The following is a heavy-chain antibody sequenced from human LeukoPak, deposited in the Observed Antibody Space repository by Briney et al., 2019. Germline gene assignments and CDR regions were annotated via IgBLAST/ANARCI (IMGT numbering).Heavy chain of an antibody. V-gene: IGHV3-23*01. D-gene: IGHD6-19*01. J-gene: IGHJ3*02. CDR2: ISGSGVST. CDR1: GFTFSSYA. CDR3: AKVFGIEVADASDI. Sequence: GGSPRLSCEASGFTFSSYAMNWVRQAPGKGLEWVSAISGSGVSTHYADSVKGRFTISRDNSKNTLYLQMNSLRAEDTAVYHCAKVFGIEVADASDIWGQGTMVTVSS.